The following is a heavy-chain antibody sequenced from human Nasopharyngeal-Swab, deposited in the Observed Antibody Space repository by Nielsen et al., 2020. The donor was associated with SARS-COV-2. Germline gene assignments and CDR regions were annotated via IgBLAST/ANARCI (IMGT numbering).Heavy chain of an antibody. CDR3: ARGFPGSSGVYFDY. CDR1: GFTFSSYG. V-gene: IGHV3-33*01. Sequence: GESLKISCAASGFTFSSYGMHWVRQAPGKGLEWVAVIWYDGSNKYYADSVKGRFTISRDNSKNTLYLQMNSLRAEDTAVYYCARGFPGSSGVYFDYWGQGTLVTVSS. J-gene: IGHJ4*02. D-gene: IGHD7-27*01. CDR2: IWYDGSNK.